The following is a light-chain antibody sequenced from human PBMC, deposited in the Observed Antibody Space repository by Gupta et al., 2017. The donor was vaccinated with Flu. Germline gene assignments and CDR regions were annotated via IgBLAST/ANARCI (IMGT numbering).Light chain of an antibody. CDR1: QRITSRH. V-gene: IGKV3-20*01. CDR3: LQYHTPPWA. Sequence: EIELTQSPGTLSLSLGERVTLSCQAIQRITSRHLAWYQHKPGQGPRLLIYGASKRASGTPDRFSGSGSGTDFTLTINGLEPEDSAVYYCLQYHTPPWAFGPGTKVGVK. CDR2: GAS. J-gene: IGKJ1*01.